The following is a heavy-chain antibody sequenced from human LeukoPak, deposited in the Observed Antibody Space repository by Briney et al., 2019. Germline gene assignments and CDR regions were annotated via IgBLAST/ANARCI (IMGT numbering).Heavy chain of an antibody. CDR2: IYSGGST. V-gene: IGHV3-66*01. CDR1: GFTVSSNY. D-gene: IGHD3-16*01. CDR3: ARSLGVQPRNYGMDA. Sequence: GGSLRLSCAASGFTVSSNYMSWVRQAPGKGLEWVSVIYSGGSTYYADSVKGRFTISRDNSKNTLYLQMNSLRAEDTAVYYCARSLGVQPRNYGMDAWGQGTTVTVSS. J-gene: IGHJ6*02.